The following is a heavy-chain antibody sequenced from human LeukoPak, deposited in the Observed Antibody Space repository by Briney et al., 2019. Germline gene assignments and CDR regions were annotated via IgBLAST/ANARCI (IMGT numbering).Heavy chain of an antibody. Sequence: SETLSLTCAVSGGSISSGGYSWSWIRQPPGKGLEWIGYIYHSGSTYYNPSLKSRVTISVDRSKNQFSLKLSSVTAADTAVYYCAKEGITRGVIDYWGQGALVTVSS. V-gene: IGHV4-30-2*01. CDR2: IYHSGST. CDR1: GGSISSGGYS. J-gene: IGHJ4*02. D-gene: IGHD3-10*01. CDR3: AKEGITRGVIDY.